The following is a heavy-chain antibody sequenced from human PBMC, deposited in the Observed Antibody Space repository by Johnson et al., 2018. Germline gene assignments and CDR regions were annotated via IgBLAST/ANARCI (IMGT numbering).Heavy chain of an antibody. CDR2: ISSSSSYI. V-gene: IGHV3-21*01. D-gene: IGHD2-2*01. J-gene: IGHJ3*02. Sequence: VQLQESGGGLVKPGGSLRLSCAASGFTFSSYSMNWVRQAPGKGLEWVSSISSSSSYIYYADSVKGRFTISRDNAKNSLYLQMNSLRAGDTAVYYCAREGKWGRQYCTSTSCYMAGAFDIWGQGTMVTVSS. CDR1: GFTFSSYS. CDR3: AREGKWGRQYCTSTSCYMAGAFDI.